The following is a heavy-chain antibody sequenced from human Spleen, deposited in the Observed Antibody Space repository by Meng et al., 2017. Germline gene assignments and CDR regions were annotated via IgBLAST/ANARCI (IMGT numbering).Heavy chain of an antibody. D-gene: IGHD1-26*01. CDR1: GGSISSSSYY. J-gene: IGHJ4*02. Sequence: ESLKISCTVSGGSISSSSYYWGWIRQPPGKGLEWIGSIYYSGSTYYNPSLKSRVTMSVDTSQNQFSLRLSSVTAADTAVYYCARDLGSYYSSGNFDYWGQGTLVTVSS. CDR2: IYYSGST. CDR3: ARDLGSYYSSGNFDY. V-gene: IGHV4-39*07.